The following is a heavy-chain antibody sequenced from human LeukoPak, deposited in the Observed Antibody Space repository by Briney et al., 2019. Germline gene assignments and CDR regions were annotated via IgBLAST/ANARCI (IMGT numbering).Heavy chain of an antibody. D-gene: IGHD3-10*01. J-gene: IGHJ6*02. CDR1: GFTFSSYG. Sequence: GGSLRLSCAASGFTFSSYGMHWVRQAPGKGLEWVAVIWYDGSNKYYADSVKGRLTISRDNSKNTLYLQMNSLRAEDTAVYYCARDREVRGVIAYYYYGMDVWGQGTTVTVSS. CDR2: IWYDGSNK. V-gene: IGHV3-33*08. CDR3: ARDREVRGVIAYYYYGMDV.